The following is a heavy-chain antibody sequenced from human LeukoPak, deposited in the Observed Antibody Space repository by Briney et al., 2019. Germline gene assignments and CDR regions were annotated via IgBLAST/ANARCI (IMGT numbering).Heavy chain of an antibody. D-gene: IGHD6-13*01. Sequence: GGSLRLSCAASGFTVSSNYMSWVRQAPGKGLEWVSVIYSGGSTYYADSVKGRFTISRDNAKNSLYLQMNSLRAEDTAVYYCARDPPLITAAGSRYFQHWGQGTLVTVSS. J-gene: IGHJ1*01. CDR1: GFTVSSNY. CDR3: ARDPPLITAAGSRYFQH. CDR2: IYSGGST. V-gene: IGHV3-53*01.